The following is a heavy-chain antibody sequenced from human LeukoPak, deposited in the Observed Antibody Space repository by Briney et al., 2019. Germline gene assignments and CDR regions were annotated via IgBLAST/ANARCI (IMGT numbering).Heavy chain of an antibody. V-gene: IGHV3-21*01. CDR2: ISSSSSYI. Sequence: GGSLRLSCVVSGFTFSSYGMSWVRQAPGKGLEWVSSISSSSSYIYYADSVKGRFTISRDNAKNSLYLQMNSLRAEDTAVYYCASHYDSSGYYLDYYYYMDVWGKGTTVTVSS. CDR3: ASHYDSSGYYLDYYYYMDV. CDR1: GFTFSSYG. J-gene: IGHJ6*03. D-gene: IGHD3-22*01.